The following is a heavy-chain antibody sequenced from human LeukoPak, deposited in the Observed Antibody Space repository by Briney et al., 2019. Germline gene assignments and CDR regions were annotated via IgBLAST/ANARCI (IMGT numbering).Heavy chain of an antibody. J-gene: IGHJ4*02. Sequence: WASVKVSCKASRYTFTGYYMHWVRQAPGQGLEWMGWINPNSGVTDYAQNFQGRVTMTRDTSISTAYVELSSLRSEDTAVYYCARESYPGDYGYFDYWGQGTLVTVSS. CDR3: ARESYPGDYGYFDY. CDR2: INPNSGVT. D-gene: IGHD4-17*01. V-gene: IGHV1-2*02. CDR1: RYTFTGYY.